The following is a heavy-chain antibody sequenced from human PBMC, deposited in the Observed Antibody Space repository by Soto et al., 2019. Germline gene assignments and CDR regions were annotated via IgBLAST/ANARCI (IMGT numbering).Heavy chain of an antibody. D-gene: IGHD3-16*02. V-gene: IGHV4-30-4*01. CDR3: AREHQTYYDYVWGSYRYFDY. J-gene: IGHJ4*02. CDR2: IYYSGST. CDR1: GGSISSGDYY. Sequence: SETLSLTCTVSGGSISSGDYYWSWIRQPPGKGLEWIGYIYYSGSTYYNPFLKSRVTISVDTSKNQFSLKLSSVTAADTAVYYCAREHQTYYDYVWGSYRYFDYWGQGTLVTVSS.